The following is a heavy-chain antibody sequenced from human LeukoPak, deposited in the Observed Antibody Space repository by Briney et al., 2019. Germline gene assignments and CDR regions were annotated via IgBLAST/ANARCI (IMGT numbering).Heavy chain of an antibody. CDR3: ARYDGYDLRY. Sequence: GGSLRLSCAASGFIFTNYWMSWVRQAPGKGLEWVAKINEGGSEKHSVDSVKGRFTISRDNAKNSLYLEMNGLRAKDTAVYYCARYDGYDLRYWGQGTLVTVSS. V-gene: IGHV3-7*01. J-gene: IGHJ4*02. D-gene: IGHD3-3*01. CDR1: GFIFTNYW. CDR2: INEGGSEK.